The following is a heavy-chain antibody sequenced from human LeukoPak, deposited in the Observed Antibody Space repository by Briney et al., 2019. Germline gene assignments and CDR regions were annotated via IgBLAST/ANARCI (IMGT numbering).Heavy chain of an antibody. D-gene: IGHD1-26*01. CDR2: IYYSGST. J-gene: IGHJ4*02. Sequence: SETLSLTCTVSGGSISSGDYFWSWLRQPPGKGLEWIGYIYYSGSTYFNPSLKSRVTISVETSKNQFSLKLSSVTAADTAVYYCARVPVYSGTYFDYWGQGTLVTVSS. V-gene: IGHV4-30-4*01. CDR1: GGSISSGDYF. CDR3: ARVPVYSGTYFDY.